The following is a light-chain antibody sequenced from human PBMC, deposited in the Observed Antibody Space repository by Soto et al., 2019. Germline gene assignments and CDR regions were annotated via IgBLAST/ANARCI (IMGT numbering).Light chain of an antibody. Sequence: EIVPTQSPGTLSLSPGEGATLSCRASQDVDNNFLAWYQQRPGQAPTLLIYASSRRATGIPDRFSGSGSGTDFTLTISGVGPEDIAVYFCHQYYSSITFGGGTKVEVK. J-gene: IGKJ4*01. CDR2: ASS. V-gene: IGKV3-20*01. CDR1: QDVDNNF. CDR3: HQYYSSIT.